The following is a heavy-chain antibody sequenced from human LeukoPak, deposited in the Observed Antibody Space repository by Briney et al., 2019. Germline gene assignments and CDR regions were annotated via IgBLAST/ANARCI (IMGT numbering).Heavy chain of an antibody. CDR1: GFTFSAYG. CDR2: ISASVGAT. V-gene: IGHV3-23*01. Sequence: GGSLRLSCVGSGFTFSAYGMSWVRQAPGKGLESVASISASVGATYYADSLKGRFTISRENSRKPLYLQMNSLRAEDTAVYYCAKDMRGVVLVPRAYYFDSWGQGTLVTVSS. J-gene: IGHJ4*02. CDR3: AKDMRGVVLVPRAYYFDS. D-gene: IGHD2-8*02.